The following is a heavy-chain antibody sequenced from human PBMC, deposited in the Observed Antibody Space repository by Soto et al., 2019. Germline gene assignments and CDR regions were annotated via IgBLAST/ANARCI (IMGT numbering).Heavy chain of an antibody. CDR2: ISAYNGNT. CDR1: GYTFTSYG. Sequence: GAPVKVSCKASGYTFTSYGISWVRQAPGQGLEWMGWISAYNGNTNYAQKLQGRVTMTTDTSTSTAYMELRSLRSDDTAVYYCATFSGYSYVRALDYWGQGTLVTVSS. J-gene: IGHJ4*02. V-gene: IGHV1-18*04. D-gene: IGHD5-18*01. CDR3: ATFSGYSYVRALDY.